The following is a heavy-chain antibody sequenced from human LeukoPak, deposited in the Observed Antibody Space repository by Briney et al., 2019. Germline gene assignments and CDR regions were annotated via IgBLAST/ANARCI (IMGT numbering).Heavy chain of an antibody. CDR1: GFTFSSYT. CDR2: ISTSDGNT. J-gene: IGHJ4*02. V-gene: IGHV3-23*01. D-gene: IGHD7-27*01. CDR3: AKDGGLWVSAHWGDS. Sequence: GGSLRLSCAASGFTFSSYTMSWVRQAPGKGLEWVSTISTSDGNTYYADSVKGRFTVSRDNSKNTLFLQMNSLRAEDTAVYYCAKDGGLWVSAHWGDSWGRGTLVTVSS.